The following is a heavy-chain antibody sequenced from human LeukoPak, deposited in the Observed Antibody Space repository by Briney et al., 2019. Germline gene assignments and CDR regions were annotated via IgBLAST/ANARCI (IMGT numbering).Heavy chain of an antibody. CDR3: ARQPVGFGEFNFDY. V-gene: IGHV4-39*01. CDR2: INYSGST. Sequence: SETLSLTCSVSGGSISSSSYYWGWIRQPPGKGLEWIGSINYSGSTYYKPSLKSRVTISVDTSKNQFSLNLSSVTAADTAVYYCARQPVGFGEFNFDYWGQGTLVTVSS. J-gene: IGHJ4*02. CDR1: GGSISSSSYY. D-gene: IGHD3-10*01.